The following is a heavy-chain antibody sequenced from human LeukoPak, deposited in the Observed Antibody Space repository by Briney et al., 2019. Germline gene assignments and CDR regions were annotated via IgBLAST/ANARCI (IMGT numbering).Heavy chain of an antibody. CDR2: INHSGST. Sequence: PGGSLRLSCAASGFTFSSYAMSWIRQPPGKGLEWIGEINHSGSTNYNPSLKSRVTISVDTSKNQFSLKLSSVTAADTAVYYCARDGQGLDYWGQGTLVTVSS. J-gene: IGHJ4*02. D-gene: IGHD5-24*01. CDR1: GFTFSSYA. CDR3: ARDGQGLDY. V-gene: IGHV4-34*01.